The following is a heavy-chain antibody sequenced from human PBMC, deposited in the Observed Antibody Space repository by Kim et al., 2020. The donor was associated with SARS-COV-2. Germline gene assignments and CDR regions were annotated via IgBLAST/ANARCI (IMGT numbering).Heavy chain of an antibody. Sequence: GGSLRLSCAASGFTFSSYWMSWVRQAPGKGLEWVANIKQDGSEKYYVDSVKGRFTISRDNAKNSLYLQMNSLRAEDTAVYYCARDEGYYGSGTFDYWGQGTLVTVSS. V-gene: IGHV3-7*01. J-gene: IGHJ4*02. CDR1: GFTFSSYW. D-gene: IGHD3-10*01. CDR2: IKQDGSEK. CDR3: ARDEGYYGSGTFDY.